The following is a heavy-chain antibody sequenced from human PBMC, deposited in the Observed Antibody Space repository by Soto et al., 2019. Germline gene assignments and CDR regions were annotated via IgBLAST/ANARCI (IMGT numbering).Heavy chain of an antibody. Sequence: QVQLVQSGAEVKKPGSSVKVSCKASGGTFSSYAISWVRQAPGQGLEWMGGIIPIFGTANYTQKFQGRVTITADESTSTAYMELGSLRSEDTAVYYCARTLSSSWPREGESLDYWGQGTLVTVSS. D-gene: IGHD6-13*01. V-gene: IGHV1-69*01. CDR2: IIPIFGTA. CDR3: ARTLSSSWPREGESLDY. J-gene: IGHJ4*02. CDR1: GGTFSSYA.